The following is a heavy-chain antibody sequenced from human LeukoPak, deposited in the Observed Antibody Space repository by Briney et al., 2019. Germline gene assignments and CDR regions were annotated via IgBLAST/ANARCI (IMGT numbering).Heavy chain of an antibody. CDR1: GYSFNTYW. CDR2: IFPGESNI. J-gene: IGHJ4*02. Sequence: GESLKISCKGSGYSFNTYWIAWVRQMPGKSLEWMGMIFPGESNIRYSPSFQGHVTISADKSTNTAYLQWSSLQASDSAIYYCARQGTAPFDYWGQGTLVTVSS. CDR3: ARQGTAPFDY. D-gene: IGHD2-21*02. V-gene: IGHV5-51*01.